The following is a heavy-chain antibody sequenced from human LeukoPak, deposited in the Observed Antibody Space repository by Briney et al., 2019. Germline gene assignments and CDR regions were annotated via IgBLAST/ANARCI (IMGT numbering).Heavy chain of an antibody. Sequence: ASVKVSCKASGGTFSSYSISWVRQAPGQGLEWMGGIIPIFGTAIYAQKFQGRVTMTEDTSTDTAYMELSSLRSEDTAVYYCATMVDYGSGSYRWFDPWGQGTLVTVSS. CDR1: GGTFSSYS. J-gene: IGHJ5*02. CDR2: IIPIFGTA. D-gene: IGHD3-10*01. CDR3: ATMVDYGSGSYRWFDP. V-gene: IGHV1-69*06.